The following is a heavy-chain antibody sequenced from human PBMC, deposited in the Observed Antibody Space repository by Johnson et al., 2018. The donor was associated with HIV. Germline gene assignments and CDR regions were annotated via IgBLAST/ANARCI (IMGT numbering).Heavy chain of an antibody. CDR3: ARDRGAGSAGAFDI. CDR1: GFTFSSYG. V-gene: IGHV3-30*03. CDR2: ISYDGSNK. Sequence: QMQLVESGGGVVQPGRSLRLSCAASGFTFSSYGMHLVRQAPGKGLEWVAVISYDGSNKYYADSVKGRFTISRDNSKNTLYLQMNSLRAEDTAVYYCARDRGAGSAGAFDIWGQGTMVTVSS. D-gene: IGHD6-19*01. J-gene: IGHJ3*02.